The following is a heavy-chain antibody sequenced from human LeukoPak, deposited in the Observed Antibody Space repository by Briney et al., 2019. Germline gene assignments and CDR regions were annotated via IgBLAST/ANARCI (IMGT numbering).Heavy chain of an antibody. CDR2: IKEDGSEK. J-gene: IGHJ4*02. CDR3: ARPYRYGDYASFDT. D-gene: IGHD4-17*01. Sequence: GGSLRLSCAASGFRFSGYSMSWVRQAPGEGLEWVANIKEDGSEKYYVDSVRGRFTISRDNAKNSLYLQGNSLRAEETAGYYCARPYRYGDYASFDTWGQGNLVTVTS. V-gene: IGHV3-7*05. CDR1: GFRFSGYS.